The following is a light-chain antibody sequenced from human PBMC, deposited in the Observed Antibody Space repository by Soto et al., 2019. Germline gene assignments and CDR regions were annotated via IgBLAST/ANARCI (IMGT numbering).Light chain of an antibody. V-gene: IGKV1-9*01. Sequence: DIQMTQSPSPLSASVGDRVTITCRASQGIDTSLAWYQQKPGKAPKLLIYAASNFQSGVPSRFSGSGSGTHFTLTISSLQPEDFATYYCQQLHGYPITFGQGTRLEIK. CDR1: QGIDTS. CDR2: AAS. J-gene: IGKJ5*01. CDR3: QQLHGYPIT.